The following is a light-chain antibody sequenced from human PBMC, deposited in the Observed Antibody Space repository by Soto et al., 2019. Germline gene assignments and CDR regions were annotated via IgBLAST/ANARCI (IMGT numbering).Light chain of an antibody. CDR1: SSDGGAYNY. J-gene: IGLJ1*01. Sequence: QSALTQPASVSGSPGQSITISCTGTSSDGGAYNYVSWYQQHPGKAPKLMIYEVSNRPSGVSNRFSGSKSGNTASLTISVLQAEDEADYYCSSYTSSSTLYVFGTGTKLTVL. CDR3: SSYTSSSTLYV. CDR2: EVS. V-gene: IGLV2-14*01.